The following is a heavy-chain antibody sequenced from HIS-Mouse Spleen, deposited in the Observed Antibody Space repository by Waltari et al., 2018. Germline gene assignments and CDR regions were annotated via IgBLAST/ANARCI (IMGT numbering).Heavy chain of an antibody. D-gene: IGHD4-4*01. CDR3: ARGHDYSNYFDY. CDR1: GYTFTSYD. V-gene: IGHV1-8*01. Sequence: QVQLVQSGAEVKKPGASVKVSCKASGYTFTSYDINWVRQATGHGLEGMGWMNPNSGKTGYAQKFQGRVTMTRNTSISTAYMELSSLRSEDTAVYYCARGHDYSNYFDYWGQGTLVTVSS. CDR2: MNPNSGKT. J-gene: IGHJ4*02.